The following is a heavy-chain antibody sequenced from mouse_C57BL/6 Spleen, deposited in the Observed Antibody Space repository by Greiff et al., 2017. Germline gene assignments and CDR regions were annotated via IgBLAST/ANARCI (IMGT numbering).Heavy chain of an antibody. CDR1: GYSITSGYY. CDR2: ISYDGSN. D-gene: IGHD2-4*01. Sequence: EVHLVESGPGLVKPSQSLSLTCSVTGYSITSGYYWNWIRQFPGNKLEWMGYISYDGSNNYNPSLKNRISITRDTSKNQFFLKLNSVTTEDTATYYCARGDYDWYFDVWGTGTTVTVSS. V-gene: IGHV3-6*01. J-gene: IGHJ1*03. CDR3: ARGDYDWYFDV.